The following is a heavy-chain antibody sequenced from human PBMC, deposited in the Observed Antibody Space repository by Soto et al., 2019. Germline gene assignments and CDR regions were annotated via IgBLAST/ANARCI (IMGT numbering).Heavy chain of an antibody. J-gene: IGHJ3*02. Sequence: GGSLRLSCAASGFTFSSYAMSWVRQAPGKGLERVSAISGSGGSTYYADSVKGRFTISRDNSKNTLYLQMNSLRAEDTAVYYCAKGVFMVVVSQGAFDIWGQGTMVTVSS. CDR1: GFTFSSYA. D-gene: IGHD3-22*01. CDR3: AKGVFMVVVSQGAFDI. V-gene: IGHV3-23*01. CDR2: ISGSGGST.